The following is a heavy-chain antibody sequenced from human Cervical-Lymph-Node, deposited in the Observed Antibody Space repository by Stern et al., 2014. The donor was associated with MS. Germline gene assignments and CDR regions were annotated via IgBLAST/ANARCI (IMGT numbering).Heavy chain of an antibody. CDR3: ARKGRLEY. Sequence: VQLVESGGGLVKPGGSLRLSCAASGFTFSDYYMSWIRQAPGRGLEWISYISYDGSSIYYEESLKGRFTASRDNAKNSLYLQMNSLTVEDTAVYYCARKGRLEYWGQGTLVTVSS. J-gene: IGHJ4*02. CDR2: ISYDGSSI. D-gene: IGHD6-6*01. V-gene: IGHV3-11*01. CDR1: GFTFSDYY.